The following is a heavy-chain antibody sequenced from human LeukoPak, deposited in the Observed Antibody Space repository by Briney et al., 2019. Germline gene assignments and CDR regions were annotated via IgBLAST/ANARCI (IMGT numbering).Heavy chain of an antibody. V-gene: IGHV6-1*01. Sequence: QTLSLTCAISGDSVSSNSAAWNLIRQSPSRGLEWLGRTYYTSKWYNDYAVSVKSRITINPDTSKNQFSLQLNSVTPEDTAVYYCAREAWDYDILTGYQYSNWFDPWGQGTLVTVSS. CDR2: TYYTSKWYN. CDR1: GDSVSSNSAA. J-gene: IGHJ5*02. CDR3: AREAWDYDILTGYQYSNWFDP. D-gene: IGHD3-9*01.